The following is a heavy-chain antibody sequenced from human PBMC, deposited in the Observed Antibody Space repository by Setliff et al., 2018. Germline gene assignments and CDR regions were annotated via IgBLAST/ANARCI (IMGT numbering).Heavy chain of an antibody. J-gene: IGHJ5*02. CDR2: MNPNSGNT. D-gene: IGHD3-10*01. V-gene: IGHV1-8*02. CDR1: GYTSTSYD. Sequence: GASVKVSCKASGYTSTSYDINWVRQATGQGLEWMGWMNPNSGNTGYAQKFQGRVTMTRNTSISTAYMELSSLRSEDTAVYYCARAELLWFGGFDPWGQGTLVTISS. CDR3: ARAELLWFGGFDP.